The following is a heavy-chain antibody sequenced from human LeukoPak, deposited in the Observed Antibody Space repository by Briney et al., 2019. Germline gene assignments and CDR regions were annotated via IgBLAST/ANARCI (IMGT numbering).Heavy chain of an antibody. V-gene: IGHV1-2*02. CDR1: GYTFTGYY. CDR3: ARIESYSFRFDY. Sequence: GASVKVSCKASGYTFTGYYMHWVRQAPGQGLEWMGWINPNSGDTGFAQKFQGRVIMTRDTSISTVYMELSRLRSDDTAVYYCARIESYSFRFDYWGQGTLVTVSS. J-gene: IGHJ4*02. D-gene: IGHD3-10*01. CDR2: INPNSGDT.